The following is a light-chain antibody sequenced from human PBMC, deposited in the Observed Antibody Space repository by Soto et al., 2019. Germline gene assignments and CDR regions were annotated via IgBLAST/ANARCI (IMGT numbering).Light chain of an antibody. CDR2: GAS. CDR1: QSVTSDY. Sequence: ELVVTHSPGTLSLSPGERATLSCRASQSVTSDYLAWYQQKPGQSPRLLIYGASSRATGIPDRFSGSGSGTDFTLTISRLEPEDFAVYYCHQYDSWTFGQGTKVDIK. V-gene: IGKV3-20*01. J-gene: IGKJ1*01. CDR3: HQYDSWT.